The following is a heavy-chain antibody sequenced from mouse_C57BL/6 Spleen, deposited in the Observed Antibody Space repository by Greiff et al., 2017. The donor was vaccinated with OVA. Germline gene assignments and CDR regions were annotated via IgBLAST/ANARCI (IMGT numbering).Heavy chain of an antibody. Sequence: QVQLQQSGPGLVQPSQSLSITCTVSGFSLTSYGVHWVRQSPGKGLEWLGVIWRGGCTDYYAAFISRLSISKDDSKSPVFFKMNSLQADDTAIYYCAKGGSGYYAMDYWGQGTSVTVSS. CDR1: GFSLTSYG. V-gene: IGHV2-2*01. J-gene: IGHJ4*01. D-gene: IGHD3-2*02. CDR2: IWRGGCT. CDR3: AKGGSGYYAMDY.